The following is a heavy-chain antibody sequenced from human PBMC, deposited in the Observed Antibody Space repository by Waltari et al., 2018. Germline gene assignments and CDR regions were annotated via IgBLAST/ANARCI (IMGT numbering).Heavy chain of an antibody. J-gene: IGHJ6*02. Sequence: QVQLVQSGAEVKKPGASVKVSCKASGYTFTSYGISWVRQAPGQGLEWMGWISAYNGNTNYAQRLQGRVTMTTDTSTSTAYMELRSLRSDDTAVYYCARHGVYQLPHYYYGMDVWGQGTTVTVSS. CDR1: GYTFTSYG. D-gene: IGHD2-2*01. CDR2: ISAYNGNT. CDR3: ARHGVYQLPHYYYGMDV. V-gene: IGHV1-18*01.